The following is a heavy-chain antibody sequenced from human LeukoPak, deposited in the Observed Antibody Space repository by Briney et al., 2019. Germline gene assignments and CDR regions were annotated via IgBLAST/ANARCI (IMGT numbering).Heavy chain of an antibody. Sequence: GGSLRLSCAASGFTFSGSWMHWVRQAPGKGLVWVSRIISDGSSTNYADSVKGRFTISRDNAKNTLYLQMNSLRVEDTAVYYCARSLRGGHSDLSWGQGTLVTVSS. CDR3: ARSLRGGHSDLS. J-gene: IGHJ5*02. D-gene: IGHD2-15*01. CDR2: IISDGSST. V-gene: IGHV3-74*01. CDR1: GFTFSGSW.